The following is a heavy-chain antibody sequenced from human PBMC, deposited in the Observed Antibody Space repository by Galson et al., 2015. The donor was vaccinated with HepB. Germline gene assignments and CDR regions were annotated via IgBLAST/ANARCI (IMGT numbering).Heavy chain of an antibody. D-gene: IGHD6-19*01. J-gene: IGHJ3*02. CDR1: GYTFTSYA. CDR2: INTNTGNP. Sequence: SCKASGYTFTSYAMNWVRQAPGQGLEWMGWINTNTGNPTYAQGFTGRFVFSLDTSVSTAYLQISSLKAEDTAVYYCARVVTRFYSSGWYDAFDIWGQGTMVTVSS. V-gene: IGHV7-4-1*02. CDR3: ARVVTRFYSSGWYDAFDI.